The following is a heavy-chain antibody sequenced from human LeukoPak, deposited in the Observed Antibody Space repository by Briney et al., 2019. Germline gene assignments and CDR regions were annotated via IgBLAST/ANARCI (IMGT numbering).Heavy chain of an antibody. Sequence: PSETLSLTCTVSGGSISSSSYYWGWIRQPPGKGLEWIGSIYYSGSTYYNPSLKSRVTISVDTSKNQFSLKLSSVTAADTAVYYCARPHIAEAGAPGGGDAFDIWGQGTMVTVSS. CDR3: ARPHIAEAGAPGGGDAFDI. CDR2: IYYSGST. J-gene: IGHJ3*02. D-gene: IGHD6-13*01. CDR1: GGSISSSSYY. V-gene: IGHV4-39*01.